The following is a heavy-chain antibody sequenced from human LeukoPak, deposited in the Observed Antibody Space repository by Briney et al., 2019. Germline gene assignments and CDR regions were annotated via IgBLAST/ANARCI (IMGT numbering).Heavy chain of an antibody. CDR3: AKKAHYDAYAKYFDY. J-gene: IGHJ4*02. CDR1: GFTFSNYA. Sequence: PGGSLRLSCAASGFTFSNYAMTWVRQAPGKGLEWVSILSDSGVYTYYADSVKGRFTISRDNSNNMLYLQMNSLRAEHTAVYYCAKKAHYDAYAKYFDYWGQGTLVTVSS. D-gene: IGHD4-17*01. CDR2: LSDSGVYT. V-gene: IGHV3-23*01.